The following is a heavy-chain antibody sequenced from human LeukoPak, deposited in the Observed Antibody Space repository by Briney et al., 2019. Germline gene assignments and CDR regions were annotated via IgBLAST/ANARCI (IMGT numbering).Heavy chain of an antibody. CDR2: INHSGST. CDR1: GGSISSSNW. CDR3: ARGQGSSWYVNYYYYGMDV. Sequence: PSETLSLTCAVSGGSISSSNWWSWVRQPPGKGLEWIGEINHSGSTNYNPSLKSRVTISVDTSKNQFSLKLSSVTAADTAVYYCARGQGSSWYVNYYYYGMDVWGQGTTVTVSS. D-gene: IGHD6-13*01. J-gene: IGHJ6*02. V-gene: IGHV4-4*02.